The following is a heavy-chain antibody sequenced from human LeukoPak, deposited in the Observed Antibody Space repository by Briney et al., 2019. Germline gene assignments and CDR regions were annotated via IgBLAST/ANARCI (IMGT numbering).Heavy chain of an antibody. CDR2: ISAYNGNT. V-gene: IGHV1-18*01. CDR3: ASSGYSYGLYYFDY. D-gene: IGHD5-18*01. CDR1: GYTFTSYG. Sequence: ASVKVSCKASGYTFTSYGISWARQAPGQGLEWMGWISAYNGNTNYAQKLQGGVTMTTDASTSTAYMELRSLRSDDTAVYYCASSGYSYGLYYFDYWGQGTLVTVSS. J-gene: IGHJ4*02.